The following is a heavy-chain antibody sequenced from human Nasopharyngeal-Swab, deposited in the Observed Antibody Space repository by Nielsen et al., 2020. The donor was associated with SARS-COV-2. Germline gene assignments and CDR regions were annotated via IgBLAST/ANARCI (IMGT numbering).Heavy chain of an antibody. V-gene: IGHV3-15*01. CDR2: IKSKTGGGTT. Sequence: GESLKISCAASGFTFSNAWMGWVRQAPGKGLEWVGRIKSKTGGGTTDYAAPVKGRFTISRDDSKNTVFLQMNSLKTEDTAVYYCTTDLHDYGDYDYWGQGTLVTVSS. D-gene: IGHD4-17*01. CDR1: GFTFSNAW. CDR3: TTDLHDYGDYDY. J-gene: IGHJ4*02.